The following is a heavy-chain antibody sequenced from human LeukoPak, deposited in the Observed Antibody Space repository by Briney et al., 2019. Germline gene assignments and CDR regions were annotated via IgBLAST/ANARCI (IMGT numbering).Heavy chain of an antibody. CDR1: GFTFSSYW. CDR2: IKQDGSEK. Sequence: GGSLRLSCAASGFTFSSYWMSWVRQAPGKGLEWVANIKQDGSEKYYVDSVKSRFTISRDNAKNSLYLQMNSLRAEDTAVYYCAREGLGYYFDYWGQGTLVTVSS. J-gene: IGHJ4*02. V-gene: IGHV3-7*01. CDR3: AREGLGYYFDY. D-gene: IGHD3-16*01.